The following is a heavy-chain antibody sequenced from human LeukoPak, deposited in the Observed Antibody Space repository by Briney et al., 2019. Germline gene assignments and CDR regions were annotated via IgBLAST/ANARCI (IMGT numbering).Heavy chain of an antibody. CDR1: GYTFTSYG. CDR2: ISAYNGNT. D-gene: IGHD3-10*01. Sequence: ASVTVSCKASGYTFTSYGISWVRQAPGQGLEWMGWISAYNGNTNYAQKLQGRVTMTTDTSTSTAYMELRSLRSDDTAVYYCARTYGSGSYYPQYLHYFDYWGQGTLVTVSS. J-gene: IGHJ4*02. V-gene: IGHV1-18*01. CDR3: ARTYGSGSYYPQYLHYFDY.